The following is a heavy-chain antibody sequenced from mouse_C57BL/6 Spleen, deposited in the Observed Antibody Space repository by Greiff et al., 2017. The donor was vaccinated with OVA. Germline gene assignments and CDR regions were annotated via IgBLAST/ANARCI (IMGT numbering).Heavy chain of an antibody. CDR3: ARGDRLHYYAMDY. Sequence: VQLQQPGAELVKPGASVKLSCKASGYTFTSYWMHWVKQRPGQGLEWIGMIHPNSGSTNYNEKFKSKATLTVDKSSSTAYMQLSSLTSEDSAVYYCARGDRLHYYAMDYWGQGTSVTVSS. CDR1: GYTFTSYW. J-gene: IGHJ4*01. V-gene: IGHV1-64*01. D-gene: IGHD6-1*01. CDR2: IHPNSGST.